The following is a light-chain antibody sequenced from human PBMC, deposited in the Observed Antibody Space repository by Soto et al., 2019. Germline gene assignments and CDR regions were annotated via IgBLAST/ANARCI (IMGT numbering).Light chain of an antibody. J-gene: IGKJ1*01. V-gene: IGKV1-39*01. CDR3: QQSYSVPPWT. Sequence: DIQTTQSPSSLSASIVDRVTITCRTSDNVAKYLNWYQQKPGQVPKLLIVAASNLQSGVPTRFSGSGSGTDFTLTISNLQPEDFATYYCQQSYSVPPWTFGQGTKVDIK. CDR1: DNVAKY. CDR2: AAS.